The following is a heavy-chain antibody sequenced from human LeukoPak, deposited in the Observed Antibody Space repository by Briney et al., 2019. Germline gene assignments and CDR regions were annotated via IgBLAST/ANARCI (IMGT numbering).Heavy chain of an antibody. CDR3: ARVSAGGGSEWVDN. CDR2: ISYSGRA. J-gene: IGHJ5*02. CDR1: GDSITDYY. V-gene: IGHV4-59*01. D-gene: IGHD1-26*01. Sequence: PSETLSLSCTVSGDSITDYYWSWIRQPPGKGLEWIGYISYSGRATYNPSVKSRVTISLATSRTRFSLSLTSVTAADTAVYYCARVSAGGGSEWVDNWGQGTLVTVSS.